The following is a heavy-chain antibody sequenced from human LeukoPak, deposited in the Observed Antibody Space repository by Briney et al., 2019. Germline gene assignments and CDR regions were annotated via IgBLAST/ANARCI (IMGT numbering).Heavy chain of an antibody. CDR2: IDNSGSST. CDR1: GFTFSDYY. Sequence: PGGSLRLSXAASGFTFSDYYMSWIRQAPGKGLEWVSYIDNSGSSTFYADSVKGRFTISRDNAKNSLYLQMNGLRADDTAVYYCASRYSPFDFWGQGTLVTVSS. CDR3: ASRYSPFDF. V-gene: IGHV3-11*04. J-gene: IGHJ4*02. D-gene: IGHD5-18*01.